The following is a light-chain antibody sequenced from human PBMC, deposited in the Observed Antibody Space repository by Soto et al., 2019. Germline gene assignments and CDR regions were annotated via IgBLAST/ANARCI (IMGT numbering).Light chain of an antibody. V-gene: IGLV1-40*01. CDR1: SSNIGAGYD. Sequence: QAVVTQPPSVSGAPGQRVTISCTGSSSNIGAGYDVHWYQQLPGTAPKLLIYGNSNRPSGVPDRFSGSKSGTSASLAITGLQAEEEADDYCQSYDSSLSGSIFGGGTKLTVL. CDR3: QSYDSSLSGSI. CDR2: GNS. J-gene: IGLJ2*01.